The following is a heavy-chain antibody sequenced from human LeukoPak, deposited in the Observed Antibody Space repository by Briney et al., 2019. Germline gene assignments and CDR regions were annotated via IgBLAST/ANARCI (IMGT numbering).Heavy chain of an antibody. J-gene: IGHJ4*02. CDR1: GFTFSTYG. CDR3: ARDLGPLVVVGVMGH. V-gene: IGHV3-30*12. D-gene: IGHD2-15*01. Sequence: GGSLRLSCAASGFTFSTYGMHWVRQAPGKGLEWVAVIGYDGSNKYYIDSVKGRFTISRDNSKNTLYLQMNSLRVEDTAVYYCARDLGPLVVVGVMGHWGQGSLVTVSS. CDR2: IGYDGSNK.